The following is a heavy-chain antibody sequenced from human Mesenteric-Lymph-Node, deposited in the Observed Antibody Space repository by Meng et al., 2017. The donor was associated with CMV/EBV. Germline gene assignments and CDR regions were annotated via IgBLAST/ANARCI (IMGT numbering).Heavy chain of an antibody. J-gene: IGHJ6*02. CDR1: GFIFDDYA. V-gene: IGHV3-9*01. Sequence: SLKISCAASGFIFDDYAIHWVRQAPGKGLEWVSGISWNSAYIGYADSVKGRFTISRDNAKNSLYLQMNSLRAEDTAVYYCAGGDSSSWYGDFYYYYYGMDVWGQGTTVTVSS. D-gene: IGHD6-13*01. CDR3: AGGDSSSWYGDFYYYYYGMDV. CDR2: ISWNSAYI.